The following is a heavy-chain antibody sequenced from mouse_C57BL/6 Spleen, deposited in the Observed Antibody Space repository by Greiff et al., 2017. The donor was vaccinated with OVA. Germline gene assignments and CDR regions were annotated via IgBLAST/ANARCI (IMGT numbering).Heavy chain of an antibody. CDR2: ISDGGSYT. D-gene: IGHD1-1*01. CDR1: GFTFSSYA. V-gene: IGHV5-4*01. Sequence: EVQLVESGGGLVKPGGSLKLSCAASGFTFSSYAMSWVRQTPEKRLEWVATISDGGSYTYYPDNVKGRFTISRDNAKNNLYLQMSHLKSEDTAMYYCARDYGSSHGFFDYWGQGTTLTVSS. CDR3: ARDYGSSHGFFDY. J-gene: IGHJ2*01.